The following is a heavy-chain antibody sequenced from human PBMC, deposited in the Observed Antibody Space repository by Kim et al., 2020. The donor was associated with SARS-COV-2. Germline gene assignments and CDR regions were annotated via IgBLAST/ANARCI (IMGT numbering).Heavy chain of an antibody. CDR2: VYSTGKT. CDR3: ARDRDGGSSSDY. J-gene: IGHJ4*02. Sequence: QFPGKGLEWFAYVYSTGKTNYNPSLKSRVTISIHTSRNQFSLTLASVTSADTAMYYCARDRDGGSSSDYWGQGTLVSVSS. D-gene: IGHD2-15*01. V-gene: IGHV4-59*13.